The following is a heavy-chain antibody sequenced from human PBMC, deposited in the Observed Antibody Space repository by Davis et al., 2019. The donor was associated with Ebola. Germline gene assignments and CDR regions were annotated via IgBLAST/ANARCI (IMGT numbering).Heavy chain of an antibody. CDR2: ISGFNTNT. CDR3: VRAPNYDVLTGTSSYYFDY. Sequence: ASVKVSCKSSGYTFTSYGLVWVRQAPGLGLEWMGWISGFNTNTNLAQKFQGRVTVSKHTSTKTAYMDLRSLTSDDTAIYYCVRAPNYDVLTGTSSYYFDYWGQGTLVTVSS. J-gene: IGHJ4*02. D-gene: IGHD3-9*01. V-gene: IGHV1-18*04. CDR1: GYTFTSYG.